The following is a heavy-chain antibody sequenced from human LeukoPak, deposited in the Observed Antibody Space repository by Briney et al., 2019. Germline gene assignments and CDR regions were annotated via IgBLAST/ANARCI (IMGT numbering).Heavy chain of an antibody. J-gene: IGHJ4*02. Sequence: GGSLRLSCAASGFNFANHAMSWVRQTPGKGLEWVSAISGGGDITYYADSVTGQFTISRNNSKDTLFLQMHSLRPGDTAVYYCVREDTPATANYWGQGTLVTISS. D-gene: IGHD2-21*02. CDR1: GFNFANHA. CDR2: ISGGGDIT. CDR3: VREDTPATANY. V-gene: IGHV3-23*01.